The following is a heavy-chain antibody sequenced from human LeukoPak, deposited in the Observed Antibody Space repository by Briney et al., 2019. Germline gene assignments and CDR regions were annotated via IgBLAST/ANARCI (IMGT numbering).Heavy chain of an antibody. V-gene: IGHV4-34*01. CDR1: GGSFSGYY. J-gene: IGHJ4*02. Sequence: PSETLSLTCAVYGGSFSGYYWSWIRQPPGKGLEWIGEINHSGSTNYNPSLKSRVTISVDTSKNQFSLKLSSVTAADTAVYYCARGYSSGWHLDYWGQGTLVTASS. CDR3: ARGYSSGWHLDY. D-gene: IGHD6-19*01. CDR2: INHSGST.